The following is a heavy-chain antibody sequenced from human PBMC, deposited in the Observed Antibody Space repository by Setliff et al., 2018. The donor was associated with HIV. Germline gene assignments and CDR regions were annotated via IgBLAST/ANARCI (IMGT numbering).Heavy chain of an antibody. Sequence: SETLSLTCTVSGVSISNYYWSWIRQPAGKGPEWIGLIYTRGSVSYNPSLMSRVTISLDTSKNQLSLKLSSVTAADTAVYYCTREFFYWGQGILVTVSS. V-gene: IGHV4-4*07. J-gene: IGHJ4*02. CDR3: TREFFY. CDR1: GVSISNYY. CDR2: IYTRGSV. D-gene: IGHD3-3*01.